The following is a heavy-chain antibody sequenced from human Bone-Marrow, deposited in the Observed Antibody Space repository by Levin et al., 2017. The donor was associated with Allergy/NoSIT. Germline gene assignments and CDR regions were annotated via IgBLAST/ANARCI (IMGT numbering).Heavy chain of an antibody. D-gene: IGHD2-2*01. J-gene: IGHJ4*02. Sequence: PSETLSLTCAASGFTFSSYGMNWVRQAPGRGLEWVSYISRSSSTISYADSVKGRFTISRDNAKNSLYLQMNSLRDEDTAVYYCARPDCSGTSCYYFFDSWGQGTLVTVSS. CDR1: GFTFSSYG. CDR3: ARPDCSGTSCYYFFDS. CDR2: ISRSSSTI. V-gene: IGHV3-48*02.